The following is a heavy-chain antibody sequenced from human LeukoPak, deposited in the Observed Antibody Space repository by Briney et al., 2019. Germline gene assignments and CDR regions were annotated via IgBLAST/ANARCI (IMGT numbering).Heavy chain of an antibody. D-gene: IGHD6-19*01. J-gene: IGHJ4*02. Sequence: GWPLRLSCASAGFPFSDYVMHLVRQAPGKGLEWVSVIRYDRNNKYYADSVKGRFTISRDNSKNTLYLQMNSLESEDTAVYYCAKDRWGAVDSFDYWGQGTLVTVSS. CDR3: AKDRWGAVDSFDY. V-gene: IGHV3-30*02. CDR1: GFPFSDYV. CDR2: IRYDRNNK.